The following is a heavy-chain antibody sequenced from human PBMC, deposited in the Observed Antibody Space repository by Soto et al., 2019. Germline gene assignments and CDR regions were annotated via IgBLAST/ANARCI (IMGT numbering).Heavy chain of an antibody. D-gene: IGHD6-13*01. J-gene: IGHJ4*02. CDR1: GFTFSSFA. CDR2: ISYDGSNK. V-gene: IGHV3-30*18. CDR3: AKDPRFSSSWSHFDS. Sequence: QVQLVESGGGVVQPGRSLRLSCAASGFTFSSFAMHWVRQAPGKGLEWVTLISYDGSNKYYADSVKGRFTISRDNSKNTLYLQMNSLIPEDTAVYSCAKDPRFSSSWSHFDSWGQGAPVTVSS.